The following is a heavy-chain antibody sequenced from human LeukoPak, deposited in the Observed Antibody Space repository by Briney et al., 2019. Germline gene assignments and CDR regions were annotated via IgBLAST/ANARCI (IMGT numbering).Heavy chain of an antibody. D-gene: IGHD6-25*01. CDR3: AKDFSSASYTYYYYYMDV. CDR2: IYASGST. CDR1: GDSISPYY. V-gene: IGHV4-59*12. Sequence: SETLSLTCTVSGDSISPYYWSWIRQPPGKGLEWIGYIYASGSTNYNPSLKSRVTISVDTSKNQFSLKVSSVTAADTAIYYCAKDFSSASYTYYYYYMDVWGKGTTVTVSS. J-gene: IGHJ6*03.